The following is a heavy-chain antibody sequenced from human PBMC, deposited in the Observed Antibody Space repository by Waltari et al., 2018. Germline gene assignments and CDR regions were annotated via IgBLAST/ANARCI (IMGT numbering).Heavy chain of an antibody. CDR1: GFTFSSYS. Sequence: EVQLVESGGGLVKPGGSLRLSCAASGFTFSSYSMNWVRQAPGKGLEWVSSISSSSSYIYDADSVKGRFTISRDNAKNSLYLQMNSLRAEDTAVYYCARDRTHRNYYYYGMDVWGQGTTVTVSS. CDR2: ISSSSSYI. V-gene: IGHV3-21*01. J-gene: IGHJ6*02. CDR3: ARDRTHRNYYYYGMDV.